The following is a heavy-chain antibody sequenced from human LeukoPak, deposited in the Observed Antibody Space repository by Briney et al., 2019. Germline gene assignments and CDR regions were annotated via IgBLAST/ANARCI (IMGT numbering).Heavy chain of an antibody. Sequence: SETLSLTCTVSGGSISSYYWSWIRQPPGKGLEWIGYIYYSGSTNYNPSLKSRVTISVDTSKNQFSLKLSSVTAADTAVYYCASTSMAYSSSWFFDYWGQGTLVTVSS. J-gene: IGHJ4*02. CDR2: IYYSGST. D-gene: IGHD6-13*01. V-gene: IGHV4-59*08. CDR1: GGSISSYY. CDR3: ASTSMAYSSSWFFDY.